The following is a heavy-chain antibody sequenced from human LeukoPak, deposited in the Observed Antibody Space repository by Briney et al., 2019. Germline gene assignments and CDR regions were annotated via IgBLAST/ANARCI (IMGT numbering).Heavy chain of an antibody. V-gene: IGHV3-23*01. J-gene: IGHJ4*02. CDR3: AKRDVVIRGLLVIGYHQEAYHYDF. CDR1: GISLSNYA. CDR2: ISERGGST. D-gene: IGHD3-10*01. Sequence: PGGSLRLFCVVSGISLSNYAMTWVRQAPGKGLEWVSYISERGGSTTYADSVKGRFTISRDTSLNTLYLQMNNLRAEDTAVYFCAKRDVVIRGLLVIGYHQEAYHYDFWGQGVLVTVSS.